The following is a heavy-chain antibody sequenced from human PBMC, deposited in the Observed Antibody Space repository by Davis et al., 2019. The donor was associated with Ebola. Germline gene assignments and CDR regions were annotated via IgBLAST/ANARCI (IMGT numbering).Heavy chain of an antibody. Sequence: ASVKVSCKASGYTFTSYAMHWVRQAPGQRLEWMGWINAGNGNTKYSQKFQGRVTITRDTSTSTVYMELSSLRSEDTAVYYCASGHGSGSSYDYWGQGTLVTVSS. CDR2: INAGNGNT. D-gene: IGHD3-10*01. V-gene: IGHV1-3*01. CDR3: ASGHGSGSSYDY. CDR1: GYTFTSYA. J-gene: IGHJ4*02.